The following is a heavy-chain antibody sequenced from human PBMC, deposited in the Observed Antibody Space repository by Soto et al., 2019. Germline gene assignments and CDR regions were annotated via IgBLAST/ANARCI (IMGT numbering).Heavy chain of an antibody. J-gene: IGHJ4*02. CDR2: MRGSGGDT. D-gene: IGHD3-22*01. V-gene: IGHV3-23*01. CDR1: GFTFSLCA. CDR3: VKGHSNSYYYFDF. Sequence: EVQVLESGGGLVQPGGSLRLSCAASGFTFSLCAMSWVRQAPGTGLEWVSSMRGSGGDTYYADSVKGRFTISRDNSRNTPFLQMNRLRVEDTARYFCVKGHSNSYYYFDFWGQGALVTGSS.